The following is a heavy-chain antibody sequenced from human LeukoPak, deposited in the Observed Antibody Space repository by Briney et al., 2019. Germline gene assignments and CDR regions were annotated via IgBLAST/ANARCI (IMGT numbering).Heavy chain of an antibody. CDR1: GFTFSSYE. CDR2: ISSSGSTI. J-gene: IGHJ4*02. D-gene: IGHD6-13*01. V-gene: IGHV3-48*03. Sequence: GGSLRLSCAASGFTFSSYEMNWVRQAPGKGLEWVSYISSSGSTIYYADSVKGRFTISRDNSKNTVYLQTNSLRVEDTALYYCARDGDIGAAGYYFDYWGQGTLVSVSS. CDR3: ARDGDIGAAGYYFDY.